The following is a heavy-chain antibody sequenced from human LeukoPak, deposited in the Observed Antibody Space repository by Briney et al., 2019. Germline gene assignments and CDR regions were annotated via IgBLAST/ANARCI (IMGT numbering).Heavy chain of an antibody. Sequence: GGSLRLSCAASGFTFSDYYMSWIRQAPGKWLEWVSYISSSSSYTNYADSVKGRFTISRDNAKNSLYLQMNSLRAEDTAVYYCARLVEGYSFPAGFDYWGQGTLVTVSS. CDR3: ARLVEGYSFPAGFDY. CDR2: ISSSSSYT. V-gene: IGHV3-11*06. D-gene: IGHD5-18*01. CDR1: GFTFSDYY. J-gene: IGHJ4*02.